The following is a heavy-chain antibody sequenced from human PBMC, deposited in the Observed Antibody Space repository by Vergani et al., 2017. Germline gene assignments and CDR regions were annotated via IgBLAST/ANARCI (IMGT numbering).Heavy chain of an antibody. V-gene: IGHV3-21*02. J-gene: IGHJ4*02. Sequence: EVLLVESGGGLVKTGGSLRLSCAASEFTFSTYSMNWVRQAPGKGLEWVSSISSGSTYTFYADSVKDRFTISRDNAKSTLYLHMSSLRAEDTAIYYCARDGEKVGYRRHNYLDFWGQGTLVTVSS. CDR1: EFTFSTYS. CDR2: ISSGSTYT. CDR3: ARDGEKVGYRRHNYLDF. D-gene: IGHD6-25*01.